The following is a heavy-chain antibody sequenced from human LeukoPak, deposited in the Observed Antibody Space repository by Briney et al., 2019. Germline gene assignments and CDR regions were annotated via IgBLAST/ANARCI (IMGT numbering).Heavy chain of an antibody. CDR2: IYYSGST. CDR3: SY. Sequence: SETLSLTCTVSGGSISSSSYYWGWIRQPPGKGLEWIGSIYYSGSTYYNPSLKSRVTISVDTAADTAVYYCARHDVGRGWFGELSYWGQGTLVTVSS. V-gene: IGHV4-39*01. CDR1: GGSISSSSYY. J-gene: IGHJ4*02. D-gene: IGHD3-10*01.